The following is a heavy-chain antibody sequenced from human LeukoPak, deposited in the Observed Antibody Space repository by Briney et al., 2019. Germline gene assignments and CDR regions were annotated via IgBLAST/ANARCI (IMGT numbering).Heavy chain of an antibody. D-gene: IGHD5/OR15-5a*01. CDR2: ISPSGVTT. CDR1: GFTYSDYY. CDR3: ARGASVGY. Sequence: GRSLRLSCATSGFTYSDYYMSWIRQAPGKGLEWISYISPSGVTTFYADSVKGRFTISRDNADNSLYLQMNSLRVEDTAVYYCARGASVGYWGQGTLVTISS. J-gene: IGHJ4*02. V-gene: IGHV3-11*01.